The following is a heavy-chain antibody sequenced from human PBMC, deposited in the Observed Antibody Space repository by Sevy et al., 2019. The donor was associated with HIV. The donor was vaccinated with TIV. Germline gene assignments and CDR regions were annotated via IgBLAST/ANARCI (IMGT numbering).Heavy chain of an antibody. J-gene: IGHJ6*02. CDR2: IYPDDSDT. CDR1: GYRFTSYW. V-gene: IGHV5-51*01. CDR3: ARRGYYDSSGYYTYGMDV. Sequence: GESLKISCKGSGYRFTSYWIGWVRQMPGKGLEWMGIIYPDDSDTRYSRSFQGQVTISADKSITTAYLQWTSLKASDTAIYYCARRGYYDSSGYYTYGMDVWGQGTTVTVSS. D-gene: IGHD3-22*01.